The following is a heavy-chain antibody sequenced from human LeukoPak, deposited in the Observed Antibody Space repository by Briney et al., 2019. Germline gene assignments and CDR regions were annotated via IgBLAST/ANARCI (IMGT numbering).Heavy chain of an antibody. CDR1: GYTFTSYD. CDR2: MNPNSGNT. V-gene: IGHV1-8*03. CDR3: AADVFQGRAAWGAV. Sequence: WASVKVSCKASGYTFTSYDINWVRQATGQGLEWMGWMNPNSGNTGYAQKFQGRVTITRNTSISTAYMELSSLRSEDTAVYYCAADVFQGRAAWGAVWGQGTLVTVSS. D-gene: IGHD3-16*01. J-gene: IGHJ4*02.